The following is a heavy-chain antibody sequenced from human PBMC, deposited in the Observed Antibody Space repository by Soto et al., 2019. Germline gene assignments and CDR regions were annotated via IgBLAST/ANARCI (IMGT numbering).Heavy chain of an antibody. CDR1: GGSISGSISY. J-gene: IGHJ4*02. V-gene: IGHV4-39*01. CDR3: AGHAPYGDIPFDL. Sequence: QLQLQESGPRLVKPSETLSLTCTVSGGSISGSISYWGWIRQPPEKGLEWIGSIYSGGATSYSPSLKTRVNLSVDTSKNQFSLNLTSATAADTAVYCCAGHAPYGDIPFDLWGQGALVTVSS. D-gene: IGHD4-17*01. CDR2: IYSGGAT.